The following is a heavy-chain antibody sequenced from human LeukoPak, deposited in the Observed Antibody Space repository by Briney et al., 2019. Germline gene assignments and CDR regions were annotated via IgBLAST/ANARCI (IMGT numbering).Heavy chain of an antibody. CDR1: GFTFSSYG. Sequence: PGGSLRLSCAASGFTFSSYGMHWVRQAPGKGLEWVAVIWYDGSNKYYADSVKGRFTIYRDNSKNTLYLQMNSLRAEDTAVYYCARDRTRSVDTAMVFDYWGQGTLVTVSS. V-gene: IGHV3-33*01. J-gene: IGHJ4*02. CDR2: IWYDGSNK. D-gene: IGHD5-18*01. CDR3: ARDRTRSVDTAMVFDY.